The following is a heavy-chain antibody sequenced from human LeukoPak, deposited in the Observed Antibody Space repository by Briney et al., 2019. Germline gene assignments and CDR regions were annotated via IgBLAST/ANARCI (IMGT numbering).Heavy chain of an antibody. V-gene: IGHV1-18*01. J-gene: IGHJ4*02. D-gene: IGHD3-22*01. CDR3: ARVPNYYDSSGYYRFDY. CDR2: VTSYNGNT. CDR1: GYTFNNYG. Sequence: GASVKVSCKASGYTFNNYGISWVRQAPGQGLEWMGWVTSYNGNTNYAQKLQGRVTMTTDTSTSTAYMELRSLRSDDTAVYYCARVPNYYDSSGYYRFDYWGQGTLVTVSS.